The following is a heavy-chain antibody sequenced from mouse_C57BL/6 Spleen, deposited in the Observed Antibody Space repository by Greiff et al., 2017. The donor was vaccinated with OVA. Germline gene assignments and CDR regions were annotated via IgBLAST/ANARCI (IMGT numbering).Heavy chain of an antibody. CDR3: ARSVVARDAMDY. CDR2: ISSGSSTI. Sequence: EVMLVESGGGLVKPGGSLKLSCAASGFTFSDYGMHWVRQAPEKGLEWVAYISSGSSTIYYADTVKGRFTISRDNAKNTLFLQMTSLRSEDTAMYYCARSVVARDAMDYWGQGTSVTVSS. D-gene: IGHD1-1*01. CDR1: GFTFSDYG. V-gene: IGHV5-17*01. J-gene: IGHJ4*01.